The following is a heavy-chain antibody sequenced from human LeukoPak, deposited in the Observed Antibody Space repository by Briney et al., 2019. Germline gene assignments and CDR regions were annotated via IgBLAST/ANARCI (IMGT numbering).Heavy chain of an antibody. Sequence: GGSLRLSCAASGFTFSSYAMSWVRQAPGKGLEWVTSVSGGGLDTYHADSVKGRFTISRDHSKNTLYLEMNSLRVEDTAEYYCARGLDYGNYVGCDYWGQGTKVTVSS. D-gene: IGHD4-11*01. J-gene: IGHJ4*02. CDR3: ARGLDYGNYVGCDY. CDR1: GFTFSSYA. CDR2: VSGGGLDT. V-gene: IGHV3-23*01.